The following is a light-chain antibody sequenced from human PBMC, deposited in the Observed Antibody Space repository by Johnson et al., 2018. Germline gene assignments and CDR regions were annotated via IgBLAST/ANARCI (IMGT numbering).Light chain of an antibody. Sequence: QSVLTQPPSVSAAPGQKVTISCSGSSSNIGNNYVSWYQQLPGTAPKLLIYENNKLPSGIPYRFSSSKSGTSATLGITGLQTGDEADYYCGTWDSSLSAGNVFGTGTKVTVL. CDR1: SSNIGNNY. CDR3: GTWDSSLSAGNV. V-gene: IGLV1-51*02. CDR2: ENN. J-gene: IGLJ1*01.